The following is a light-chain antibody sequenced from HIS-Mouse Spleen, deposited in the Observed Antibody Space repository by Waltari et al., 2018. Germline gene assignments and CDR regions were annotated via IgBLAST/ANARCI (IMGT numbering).Light chain of an antibody. CDR2: DAS. J-gene: IGKJ4*01. V-gene: IGKV1-13*02. Sequence: ATQLTQSPSSLSASVEARATITCRAIKGISSALSWYQQKTGKAPKLLLYDASSLESGVPSRFSSSGSGTAFTPTISSLQPADFATYYYHQFNSYPALTFGGGTKVEIK. CDR3: HQFNSYPALT. CDR1: KGISSA.